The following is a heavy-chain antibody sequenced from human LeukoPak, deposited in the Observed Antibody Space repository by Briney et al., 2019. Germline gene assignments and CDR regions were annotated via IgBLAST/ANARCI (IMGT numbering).Heavy chain of an antibody. CDR3: AREGYSSSWLNWFDP. Sequence: SETLPLTCTVSGGSISSYYWSWIRQPPGKGLEWIGYIYYSGSTNYNPSLKSRVTISVDTSKNQFSLKLSSVTAADTAVYYCAREGYSSSWLNWFDPWGQGTLVTVSS. D-gene: IGHD6-13*01. J-gene: IGHJ5*02. CDR2: IYYSGST. V-gene: IGHV4-59*01. CDR1: GGSISSYY.